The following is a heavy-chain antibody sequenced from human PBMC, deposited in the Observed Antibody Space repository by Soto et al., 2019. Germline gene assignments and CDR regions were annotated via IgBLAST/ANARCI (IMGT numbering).Heavy chain of an antibody. D-gene: IGHD6-6*01. CDR2: IFYSGGT. CDR3: ARVGGVAARTFDY. CDR1: GGSISSYY. V-gene: IGHV4-59*01. Sequence: SETLSLTCIVSGGSISSYYWSWIRQPPGKGLEWIGYIFYSGGTNYNPSLKSRVTISVDTSENQFSLNLRSVTAADTALYYCARVGGVAARTFDYWGQGTLVTVSS. J-gene: IGHJ4*02.